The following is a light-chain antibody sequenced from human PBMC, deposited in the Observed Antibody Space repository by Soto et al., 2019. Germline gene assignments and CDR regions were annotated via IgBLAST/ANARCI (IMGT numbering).Light chain of an antibody. J-gene: IGKJ1*01. Sequence: EILWTQSQGTLSLSPGERATLSCRASHSVSSSYLACYKQKPGQAPRLLIYGASSRATGIPDRFSGSGSGTEFTLTISRLEPEDFEVYYCQQYHNSLWTFGQGTKVDIK. CDR3: QQYHNSLWT. CDR2: GAS. CDR1: HSVSSSY. V-gene: IGKV3-20*01.